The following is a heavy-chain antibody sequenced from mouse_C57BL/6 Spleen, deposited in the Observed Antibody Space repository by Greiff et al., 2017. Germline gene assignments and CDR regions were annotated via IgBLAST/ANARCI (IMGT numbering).Heavy chain of an antibody. CDR2: INPSNGGT. CDR1: GDTCTSYW. Sequence: QVQLQQPGTERGKPGASVKLSCKASGDTCTSYWMHWVKQRPGQGLEWIGNINPSNGGTNYNEKFKSKATLTVDKSSSTAYMQLSSLTSEDSAVYYCAPWGKGGMDYWGQGTSVTVSS. D-gene: IGHD1-3*01. CDR3: APWGKGGMDY. V-gene: IGHV1-53*01. J-gene: IGHJ4*01.